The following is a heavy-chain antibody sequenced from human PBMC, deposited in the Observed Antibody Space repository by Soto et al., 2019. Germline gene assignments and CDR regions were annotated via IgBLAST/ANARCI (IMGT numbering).Heavy chain of an antibody. CDR2: ISSSSSYI. CDR1: GFTFSSYS. Sequence: EVQLVESGGGLVKPGGSLRLSCAASGFTFSSYSMNWVRQAPGKGLEWVSSISSSSSYIYYADSVKGRFTISRDNAKNSLYLQMNSLRAEDTAVYYCARAAGSGYYSDYWGQGTLVTVSS. J-gene: IGHJ4*02. D-gene: IGHD3-3*01. CDR3: ARAAGSGYYSDY. V-gene: IGHV3-21*01.